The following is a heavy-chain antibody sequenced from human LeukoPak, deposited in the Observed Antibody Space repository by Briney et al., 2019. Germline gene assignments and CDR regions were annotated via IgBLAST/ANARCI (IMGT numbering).Heavy chain of an antibody. J-gene: IGHJ4*02. CDR2: IIPIFGTA. D-gene: IGHD1-1*01. CDR3: ARAHRQLERLGRYYFDY. CDR1: GGTFSNHA. Sequence: RASVKVSCKASGGTFSNHAVSWVRQAPGQGLEWMGGIIPIFGTANYAQKFQGRVTITADESTSTAYMELSSLRSGDTAVYYRARAHRQLERLGRYYFDYWGQGTLVTVSS. V-gene: IGHV1-69*13.